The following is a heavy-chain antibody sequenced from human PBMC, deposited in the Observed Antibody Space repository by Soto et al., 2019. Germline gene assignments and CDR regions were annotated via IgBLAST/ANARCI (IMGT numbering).Heavy chain of an antibody. D-gene: IGHD2-15*01. J-gene: IGHJ6*02. V-gene: IGHV4-4*02. CDR2: IYHSGST. CDR3: ARDIVVVVAAPFGGGMDV. CDR1: GGSISSSNW. Sequence: QVQLQESGPGLVKPSGTLSLTCAVSGGSISSSNWWSWVRQPPGKGLEWIGEIYHSGSTNYNPSLKSRVDRSVDKAKNQFSLKLSSVTAVDTAVYYCARDIVVVVAAPFGGGMDVWGRGTTVTVSS.